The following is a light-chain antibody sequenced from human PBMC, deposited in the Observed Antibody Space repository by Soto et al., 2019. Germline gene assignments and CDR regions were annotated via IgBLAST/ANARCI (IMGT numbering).Light chain of an antibody. Sequence: DIVMTQSPDSLAVSLGERATINXXXSQSVLYSSNNKNYLAWYQQKPGQPPKLLIYWASTRESGVPDRFSGSGSGTDFTLTISSLQAEDVAVYYCQQYYSTPGTFGQGTKVEIK. CDR3: QQYYSTPGT. CDR2: WAS. V-gene: IGKV4-1*01. CDR1: QSVLYSSNNKNY. J-gene: IGKJ1*01.